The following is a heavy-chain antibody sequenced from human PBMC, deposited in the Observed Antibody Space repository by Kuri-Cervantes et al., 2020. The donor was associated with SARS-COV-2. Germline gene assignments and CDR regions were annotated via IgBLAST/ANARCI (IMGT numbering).Heavy chain of an antibody. V-gene: IGHV3-48*01. CDR1: GFSFSDYG. J-gene: IGHJ4*02. D-gene: IGHD6-19*01. CDR2: ISSNSNTI. CDR3: AKGPGSGWYYFDY. Sequence: GGSLRLSCAASGFSFSDYGMHWVRQAPGKGLEWVSYISSNSNTIYYADSVKGRFTISRDNAKNSLYLQMNSLRAEDTAVYYCAKGPGSGWYYFDYWGQGTLVTVSS.